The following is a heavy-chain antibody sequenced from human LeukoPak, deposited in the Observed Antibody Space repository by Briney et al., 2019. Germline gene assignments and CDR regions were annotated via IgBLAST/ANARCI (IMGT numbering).Heavy chain of an antibody. CDR2: ISSSGSTI. Sequence: GGSLRLSCAASGFTFSDYYMSWIRQAPGKGLEWVSYISSSGSTIHYADSVKGRFTISRDNAKNSLYLQMNSLRAEDTAVYYCAREWEPRIAAAGTGVDYWGQGTLVTVSS. V-gene: IGHV3-11*01. J-gene: IGHJ4*02. D-gene: IGHD6-13*01. CDR3: AREWEPRIAAAGTGVDY. CDR1: GFTFSDYY.